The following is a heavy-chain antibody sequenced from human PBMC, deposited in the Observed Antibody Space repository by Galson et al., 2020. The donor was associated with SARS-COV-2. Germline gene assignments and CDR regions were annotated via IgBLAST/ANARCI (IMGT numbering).Heavy chain of an antibody. Sequence: SETLSLTCAVYGGSFSGYHWSWIRQPPGKGLEWIGEINHNGSTNYNPSLKSRVTISVDTSKNQSSLQLRHVTAAETAGYYCSRGRGSGSYYPYYYYSGMDVWSQGTTATVSS. V-gene: IGHV4-34*01. D-gene: IGHD3-10*01. CDR2: INHNGST. CDR1: GGSFSGYH. J-gene: IGHJ6*02. CDR3: SRGRGSGSYYPYYYYSGMDV.